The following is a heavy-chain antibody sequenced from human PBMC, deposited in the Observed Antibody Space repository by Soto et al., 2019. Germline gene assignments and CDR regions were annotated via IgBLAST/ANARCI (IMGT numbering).Heavy chain of an antibody. CDR3: ARESEDLTSNFDY. CDR1: GFTFTRYS. CDR2: ISSTTNYI. Sequence: GGSLRLSCAASGFTFTRYSMNWVRQAPGKGLEWVSSISSTTNYIYYGDSMTGRFTISRDNAKKSLYLEMNSLRAEDTAVYYCARESEDLTSNFDYWGQGTLVTVSS. V-gene: IGHV3-21*01. J-gene: IGHJ4*02.